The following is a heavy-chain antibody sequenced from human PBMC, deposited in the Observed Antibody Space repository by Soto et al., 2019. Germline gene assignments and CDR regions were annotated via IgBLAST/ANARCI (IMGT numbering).Heavy chain of an antibody. CDR3: TTGLSSGYYNFDS. V-gene: IGHV3-15*01. CDR2: IKRETDGGTT. J-gene: IGHJ4*02. D-gene: IGHD3-22*01. CDR1: GFTFTNAW. Sequence: EVQLVESGGGLVKPGGSLRLSCTASGFTFTNAWMSWVRQAPGKGLEWVGRIKRETDGGTTDYTAPAKGRFIISRDDSKDTLYLQMNSLKTDDTAVYYCTTGLSSGYYNFDSWGQGTLVTVSS.